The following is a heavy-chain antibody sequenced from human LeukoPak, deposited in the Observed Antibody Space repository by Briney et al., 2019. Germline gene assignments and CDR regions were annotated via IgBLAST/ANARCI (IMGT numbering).Heavy chain of an antibody. J-gene: IGHJ4*02. CDR2: IYGGRNNT. CDR3: AREFRQTYNSGWSLDY. D-gene: IGHD6-19*01. Sequence: PGGSLRLSCSVSGFTVSNNYMSWVRQAPGKGLEWVSVIYGGRNNTHYADSVKGRFTISRDNSKNTVYLQMNSLPAEDTAAYYCAREFRQTYNSGWSLDYWGQATLVTVSS. CDR1: GFTVSNNY. V-gene: IGHV3-53*01.